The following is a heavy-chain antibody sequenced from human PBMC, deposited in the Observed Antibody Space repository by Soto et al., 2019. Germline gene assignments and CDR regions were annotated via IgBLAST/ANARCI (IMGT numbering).Heavy chain of an antibody. CDR1: GFTFSNAW. CDR2: IKSKTDGGTT. CDR3: TGHELGYCSSTSCYPLNYYYYYGMDV. D-gene: IGHD2-2*01. Sequence: GGSLRLSCAASGFTFSNAWMSWVRQAPGKGLEWVGRIKSKTDGGTTDYAAPVKGRFTISRDDSKNTLYLQMNSLKTEDTAVYYCTGHELGYCSSTSCYPLNYYYYYGMDVWGQGTTVTVSS. J-gene: IGHJ6*02. V-gene: IGHV3-15*01.